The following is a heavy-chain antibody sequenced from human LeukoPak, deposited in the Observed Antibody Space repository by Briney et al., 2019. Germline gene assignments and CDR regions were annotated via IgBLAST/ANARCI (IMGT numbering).Heavy chain of an antibody. D-gene: IGHD5-12*01. CDR2: INTDGTST. CDR3: ARDCGTSGCDY. J-gene: IGHJ4*02. Sequence: GGSLRLSCAGSGFTFSNYWMHWVRQAPGKGLVWVSRINTDGTSTTNADSVKGRFTISRDNAKNTVYLQTNSLRVEDTAVYYCARDCGTSGCDYWGQGTLVTVSS. V-gene: IGHV3-74*01. CDR1: GFTFSNYW.